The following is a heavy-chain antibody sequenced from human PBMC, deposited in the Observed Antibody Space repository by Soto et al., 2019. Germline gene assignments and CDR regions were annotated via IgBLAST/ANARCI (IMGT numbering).Heavy chain of an antibody. J-gene: IGHJ6*02. V-gene: IGHV3-23*01. Sequence: EVQLLESGGGLVQPGGSLRLSCSASGFTFSSYAMSWVRQAPGKGLEWVSAVSGSGGTTYYADSVKGRFTISRDNSKNTLYLQMNNPTAEDTAAYYCAKPPYSSSPYYYYGMDVWGQGTTVTVSS. CDR1: GFTFSSYA. D-gene: IGHD6-6*01. CDR3: AKPPYSSSPYYYYGMDV. CDR2: VSGSGGTT.